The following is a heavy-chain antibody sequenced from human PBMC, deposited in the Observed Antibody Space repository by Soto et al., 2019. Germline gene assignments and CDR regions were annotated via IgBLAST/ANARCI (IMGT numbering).Heavy chain of an antibody. CDR1: GFTFSSYS. Sequence: GGSLRLSCAASGFTFSSYSMNWVRQAPGKGLEWVSYISTSSSTIRYADSVKGRFTISRDNANNSLYLQMNSLRDEDTAVYYCARDPPTAGVLYDYWGQGTLLTVSS. D-gene: IGHD3-3*01. V-gene: IGHV3-48*02. J-gene: IGHJ4*02. CDR2: ISTSSSTI. CDR3: ARDPPTAGVLYDY.